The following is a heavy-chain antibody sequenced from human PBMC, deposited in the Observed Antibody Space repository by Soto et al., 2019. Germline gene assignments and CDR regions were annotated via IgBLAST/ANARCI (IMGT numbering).Heavy chain of an antibody. V-gene: IGHV4-59*01. J-gene: IGHJ4*02. D-gene: IGHD5-18*01. CDR1: GGSISSYY. CDR2: IYYSGST. CDR3: ARVQGSGYGFDY. Sequence: PETLSLTCTVSGGSISSYYWSWIRQPPGKGLEWIGYIYYSGSTNYNPSLKSRVTISVDTSKNQFSLKLSSVTAADTAVYYCARVQGSGYGFDYWGQGTLVTVSS.